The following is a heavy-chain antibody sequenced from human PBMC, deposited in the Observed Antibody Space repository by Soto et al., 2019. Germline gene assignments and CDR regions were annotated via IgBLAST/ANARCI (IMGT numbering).Heavy chain of an antibody. CDR1: VDIVSANNAA. CDR3: VRQPLANLALYGMDV. J-gene: IGHJ6*02. D-gene: IGHD6-6*01. V-gene: IGHV6-1*01. Sequence: SQTLSLTCAISVDIVSANNAAWNCIRQSPSRGLEWLGRTYYRSKWNYDYAESVKSRLTITPDTSNNQFSLQLNSVTPEDAAVYYCVRQPLANLALYGMDVWGQGTTVTVSS. CDR2: TYYRSKWNY.